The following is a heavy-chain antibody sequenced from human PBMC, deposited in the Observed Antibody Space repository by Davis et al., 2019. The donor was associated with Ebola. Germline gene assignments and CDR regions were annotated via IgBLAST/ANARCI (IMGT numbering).Heavy chain of an antibody. V-gene: IGHV1-8*01. CDR3: ARGTRSFDS. CDR1: GCTFTSYD. CDR2: MNPNSGNT. D-gene: IGHD3-16*01. Sequence: ASVKVSCKASGCTFTSYDINWVRQATGQELEWMGWMNPNSGNTGYAQKFQGRVTMTRNTSISTAYMELSSLRSEDTAVYFCARGTRSFDSWGQGSLVTVSS. J-gene: IGHJ5*01.